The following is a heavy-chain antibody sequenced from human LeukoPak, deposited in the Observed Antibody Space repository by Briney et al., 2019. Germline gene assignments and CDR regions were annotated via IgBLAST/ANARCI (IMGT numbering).Heavy chain of an antibody. CDR3: ARDENRAPIAFDI. Sequence: ASVKVSCKASGGTFSSYAISWVRQAPGQGLEWMGRIIPILGIANYAQKFQGRVTITADKSTSTAYMELSSLRSEDTAVYYCARDENRAPIAFDIWGQGTMVTVSS. CDR1: GGTFSSYA. V-gene: IGHV1-69*04. J-gene: IGHJ3*02. CDR2: IIPILGIA. D-gene: IGHD2/OR15-2a*01.